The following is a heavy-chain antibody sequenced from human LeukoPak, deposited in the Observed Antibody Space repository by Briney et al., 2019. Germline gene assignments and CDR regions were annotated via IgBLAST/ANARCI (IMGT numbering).Heavy chain of an antibody. V-gene: IGHV4-39*01. CDR2: IYYSGST. CDR3: ARLSWNDASAFDY. J-gene: IGHJ4*02. D-gene: IGHD1-1*01. Sequence: PSETLSLTCTVSGGSISSSAYYWGWIRQPPGKGLEWIGSIYYSGSTLDNPSLKSRVTISVDTSKNQFSLKLTSVTAADTAAYYCARLSWNDASAFDYWGQGTLVTVSS. CDR1: GGSISSSAYY.